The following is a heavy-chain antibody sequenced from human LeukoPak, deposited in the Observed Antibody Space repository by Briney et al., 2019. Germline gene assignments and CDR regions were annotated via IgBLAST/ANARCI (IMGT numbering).Heavy chain of an antibody. Sequence: GASVKVSCKASGYSFTSYGISWVRQAPGQGLEWMGWISTYNDKSKYAQSLQGRVTMTTDTSSSTAYMELRSLRSDDTAVYYCARDREDCTSCYYYWGQGTLVTVSS. D-gene: IGHD2-2*01. V-gene: IGHV1-18*01. CDR1: GYSFTSYG. CDR2: ISTYNDKS. CDR3: ARDREDCTSCYYY. J-gene: IGHJ4*02.